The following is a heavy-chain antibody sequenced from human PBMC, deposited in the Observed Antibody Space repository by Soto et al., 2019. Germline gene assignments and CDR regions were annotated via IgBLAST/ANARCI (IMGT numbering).Heavy chain of an antibody. CDR1: GGSVSSGTYY. Sequence: QVQLQESGPGLVRPSEPLSLTCTDCGGSVSSGTYYWSWIRQSPGKGLKWIGDIIGTGSTNYNPPRGSRRTFSLETTTKQFSLKLNSVTAADKAVYYCASAYYYGSGRGRSMDVWGQGTTVTVSS. CDR2: IIGTGST. J-gene: IGHJ6*02. CDR3: ASAYYYGSGRGRSMDV. D-gene: IGHD3-10*01. V-gene: IGHV4-61*01.